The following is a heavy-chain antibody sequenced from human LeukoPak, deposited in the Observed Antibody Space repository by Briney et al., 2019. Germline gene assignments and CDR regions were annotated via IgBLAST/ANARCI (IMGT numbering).Heavy chain of an antibody. J-gene: IGHJ3*02. Sequence: GGSLRLSCAASGFTFSSYGMHWVRQAPGKGLEWVAVISYDGSNKYYADSVKGRFTISRDNSKNTLYLQMNSLRAEDTAVYYCAKVEEHRIQHAFDIWGQGTMVTVSS. CDR2: ISYDGSNK. CDR1: GFTFSSYG. CDR3: AKVEEHRIQHAFDI. V-gene: IGHV3-30*18. D-gene: IGHD1-26*01.